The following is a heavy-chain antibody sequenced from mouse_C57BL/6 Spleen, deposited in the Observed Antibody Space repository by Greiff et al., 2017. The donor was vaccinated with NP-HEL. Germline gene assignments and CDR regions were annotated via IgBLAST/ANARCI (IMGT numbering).Heavy chain of an antibody. Sequence: QVQLQQSGAELVKPGASVKLSCKASGYTFTEYTIHWVKQRSGQGLEWIGWFYPGSGSIKYNEKFKDKATLTADKSSSTVYMELSRLTSEDSAVYCCARHGPPLYYGSSYGNYYFDYWGQGTTLTVSS. CDR1: GYTFTEYT. CDR3: ARHGPPLYYGSSYGNYYFDY. D-gene: IGHD1-1*01. CDR2: FYPGSGSI. J-gene: IGHJ2*01. V-gene: IGHV1-62-2*01.